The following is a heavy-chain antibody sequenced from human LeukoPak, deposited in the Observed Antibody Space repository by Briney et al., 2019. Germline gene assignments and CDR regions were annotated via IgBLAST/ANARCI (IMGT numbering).Heavy chain of an antibody. J-gene: IGHJ4*02. D-gene: IGHD2-15*01. CDR2: ISSSSSYI. CDR1: GFTFSSYN. Sequence: GGSLRLSCAASGFTFSSYNMNWVRQAPGKGLEWVSSISSSSSYICYADSVKGRFTISRDNAENSLSLQMNSLRAEDTAVYYCARVYVVGYYFDYWGQGTLVTVSS. CDR3: ARVYVVGYYFDY. V-gene: IGHV3-21*01.